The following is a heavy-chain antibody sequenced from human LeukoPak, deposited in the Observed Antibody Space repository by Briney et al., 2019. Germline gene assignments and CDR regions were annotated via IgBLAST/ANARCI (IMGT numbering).Heavy chain of an antibody. D-gene: IGHD6-13*01. Sequence: ASVKVSCKASGYTFTSYAMHWVRQAPGQRLEWMGWINAGNGNTKYSQKFQGRVTITRDTSASTAYMELRSLRSDDTAVYYCARTIAAAAQGGHYWGQGTLVTVSS. CDR2: INAGNGNT. J-gene: IGHJ4*02. CDR1: GYTFTSYA. CDR3: ARTIAAAAQGGHY. V-gene: IGHV1-3*01.